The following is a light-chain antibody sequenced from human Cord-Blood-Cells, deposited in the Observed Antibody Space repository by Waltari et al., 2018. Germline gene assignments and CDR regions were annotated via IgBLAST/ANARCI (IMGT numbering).Light chain of an antibody. V-gene: IGLV2-14*01. J-gene: IGLJ3*02. Sequence: QSALTQPASVSGSPGQSITISCTGTSSDVGGYNYVSWYQQHPGKAPKLMIYDVSNRPSGVSNPFSGSKSGKTASLTISGLQAEDDADYSCSSYTSSSRVFGGGTKLTVL. CDR3: SSYTSSSRV. CDR2: DVS. CDR1: SSDVGGYNY.